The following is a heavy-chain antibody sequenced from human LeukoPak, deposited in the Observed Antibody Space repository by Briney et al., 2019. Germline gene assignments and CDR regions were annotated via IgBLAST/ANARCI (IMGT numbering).Heavy chain of an antibody. CDR1: GFTFGGYW. Sequence: GGSLRLSCSASGFTFGGYWMAWVRQAPGTGLEWVANIKSDGSQKYFVDSVKGRFTVSRDNAENSLYLQMNSLRADDTAVYYCARGKIGPHYFDFWGQGTLVTVSS. J-gene: IGHJ4*02. CDR3: ARGKIGPHYFDF. CDR2: IKSDGSQK. D-gene: IGHD2-21*01. V-gene: IGHV3-7*03.